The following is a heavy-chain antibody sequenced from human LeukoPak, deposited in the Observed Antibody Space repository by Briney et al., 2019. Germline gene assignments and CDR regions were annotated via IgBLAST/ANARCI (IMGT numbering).Heavy chain of an antibody. D-gene: IGHD3-3*01. CDR2: INPNSGGT. J-gene: IGHJ4*02. V-gene: IGHV1-2*06. CDR3: ARWALSGVVIFGVVPFDY. CDR1: GYTFTGYY. Sequence: ASVKVSCKASGYTFTGYYMHWVRQAPGQGLEWMGRINPNSGGTNYAQKFQGRVTMTRDTSISTAYLELSRLRSDDTAVYYCARWALSGVVIFGVVPFDYWGQGTLVTVSS.